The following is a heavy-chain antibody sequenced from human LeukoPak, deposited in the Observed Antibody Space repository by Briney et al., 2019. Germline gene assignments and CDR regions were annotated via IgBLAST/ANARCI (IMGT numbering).Heavy chain of an antibody. J-gene: IGHJ5*02. CDR3: ARRGGAHNWLDP. CDR1: GFTFSTYG. Sequence: GGSLRLSCAASGFTFSTYGMHWVRQAPGKGLEWVAVIWYDGSNKYYADPVEGRFTISRDNSKNTVYLQMNSLRAEDTAVYYCARRGGAHNWLDPWGQGTLVIVSS. V-gene: IGHV3-33*01. D-gene: IGHD3-16*01. CDR2: IWYDGSNK.